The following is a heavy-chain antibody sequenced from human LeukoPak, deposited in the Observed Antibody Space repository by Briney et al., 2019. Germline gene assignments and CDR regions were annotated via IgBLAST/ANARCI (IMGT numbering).Heavy chain of an antibody. D-gene: IGHD6-13*01. CDR1: GFTFSSYS. Sequence: GGSLRLSCAASGFTFSSYSMNWVRQAPGKGLEWVSSISSSSSYIYYADSVKGRFTISRDNAQNSLYLQMNSLRAEETAVYYCARLYSSSWYSAFDIWGQGTMVTVSS. CDR3: ARLYSSSWYSAFDI. CDR2: ISSSSSYI. J-gene: IGHJ3*02. V-gene: IGHV3-21*01.